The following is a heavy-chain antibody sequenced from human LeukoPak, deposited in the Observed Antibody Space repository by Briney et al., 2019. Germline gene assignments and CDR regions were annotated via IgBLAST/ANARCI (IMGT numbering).Heavy chain of an antibody. Sequence: PSETLSLTCTVSGDSISNYYWSWIRQPAGKGLEWIGRIYTSGSTDYNPSLKSRVTMSVDTSKNQFSLKLSSVTAADTAVYYCARVSLVRGAPDYYFDYWGQGTLVTVSS. J-gene: IGHJ4*02. CDR1: GDSISNYY. CDR2: IYTSGST. V-gene: IGHV4-4*07. CDR3: ARVSLVRGAPDYYFDY. D-gene: IGHD3-10*01.